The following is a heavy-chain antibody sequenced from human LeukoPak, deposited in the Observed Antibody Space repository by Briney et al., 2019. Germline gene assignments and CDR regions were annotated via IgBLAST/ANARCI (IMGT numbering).Heavy chain of an antibody. CDR3: ARDPDFFAYGDNNAFDI. D-gene: IGHD4-17*01. CDR2: IYTSGST. Sequence: SETLSLTCTVSGGSISSYYWSWIRQPAGKRLEWIGRIYTSGSTNYNPSLKSRVTMSVDTSKNQFSLKLSSVTAADTAVYYCARDPDFFAYGDNNAFDIWGQGTMVTVSS. J-gene: IGHJ3*02. V-gene: IGHV4-4*07. CDR1: GGSISSYY.